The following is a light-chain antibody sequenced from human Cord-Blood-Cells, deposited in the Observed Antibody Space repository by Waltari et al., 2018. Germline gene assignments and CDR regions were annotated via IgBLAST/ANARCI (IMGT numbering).Light chain of an antibody. CDR1: SSDVGSYHL. CDR3: CSYAGSSTWV. CDR2: EGC. J-gene: IGLJ3*02. Sequence: QSALTQPASVSGSPGQSITISCTGTSSDVGSYHLVSWYQQYPGKAPKLMIYEGCNRPSGVSTRFSGAKSGNTASLTIAGLQAEDEADYYCCSYAGSSTWVFGGGTKLTVL. V-gene: IGLV2-23*01.